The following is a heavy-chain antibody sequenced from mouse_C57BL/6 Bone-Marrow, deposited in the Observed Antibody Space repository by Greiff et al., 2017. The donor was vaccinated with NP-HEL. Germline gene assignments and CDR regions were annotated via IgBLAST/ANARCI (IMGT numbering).Heavy chain of an antibody. CDR2: IYIGNGYT. D-gene: IGHD2-3*01. CDR1: GYTFTSYG. V-gene: IGHV1-58*01. CDR3: AMDGYPSYWYFDV. J-gene: IGHJ1*03. Sequence: VQLKESGAELVRPGSSVKMSCKTSGYTFTSYGINWVKQRPGQGLEWIGYIYIGNGYTEYNEKFKGKATLTSDTSSSTAYMQLSSLTSEDSAIYFCAMDGYPSYWYFDVWGTGTTVTVSS.